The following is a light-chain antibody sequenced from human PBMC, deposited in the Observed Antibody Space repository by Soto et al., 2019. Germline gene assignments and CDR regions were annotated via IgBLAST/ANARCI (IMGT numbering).Light chain of an antibody. CDR1: SSDVGGYNY. Sequence: QSVLTQPPSVSGSPGQSITISGPGTSSDVGGYNYDSWYHHHTGKVPQLLIYDVSNRPSGVSNRFSGSKSGNTASLTISGLQAEDEADYYCYSYTSSNTYVFGTGTKVTVL. V-gene: IGLV2-14*03. CDR2: DVS. CDR3: YSYTSSNTYV. J-gene: IGLJ1*01.